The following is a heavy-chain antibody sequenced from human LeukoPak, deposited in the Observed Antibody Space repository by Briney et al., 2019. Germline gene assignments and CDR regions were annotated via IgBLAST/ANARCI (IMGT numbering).Heavy chain of an antibody. J-gene: IGHJ4*02. D-gene: IGHD1-26*01. Sequence: GGSLRLSCAASGFTFSDHAMHWVRHATGKGLEWVSAVGIAADTFYPGSVKGRFTISRENAKNSLYLQMNSLRVEDTAVYYCVRQKKSHGNFDYWGQGTLVTVSS. CDR2: VGIAADT. V-gene: IGHV3-13*01. CDR3: VRQKKSHGNFDY. CDR1: GFTFSDHA.